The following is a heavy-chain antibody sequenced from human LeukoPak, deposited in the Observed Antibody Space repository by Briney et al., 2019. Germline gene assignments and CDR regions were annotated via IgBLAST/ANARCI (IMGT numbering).Heavy chain of an antibody. D-gene: IGHD3-3*01. CDR2: ISSSSSYI. V-gene: IGHV3-21*01. J-gene: IGHJ4*02. Sequence: PGGSLRLSCAASGFTFSSYSMNWVRQAPGKGLEWVSSISSSSSYIYSADSVKGRFTISRDNAKNSLYLQMNSLRAEDTAVYYCARDDDFWMWGQGTLVTVSS. CDR1: GFTFSSYS. CDR3: ARDDDFWM.